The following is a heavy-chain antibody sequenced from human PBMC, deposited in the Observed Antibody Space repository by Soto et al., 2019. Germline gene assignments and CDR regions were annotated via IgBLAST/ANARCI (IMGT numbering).Heavy chain of an antibody. CDR2: IYYSGST. CDR1: GGSISSYY. Sequence: SETLSLTCTVSGGSISSYYLSWIRQPPGKGLEWIGYIYYSGSTNYNPSLKSRVTISVDTSKNQFSLKLSSVTAADTAVYYCARAGTTMVRGVISGWFDPWGQGTLVTV. J-gene: IGHJ5*02. D-gene: IGHD3-10*01. CDR3: ARAGTTMVRGVISGWFDP. V-gene: IGHV4-59*01.